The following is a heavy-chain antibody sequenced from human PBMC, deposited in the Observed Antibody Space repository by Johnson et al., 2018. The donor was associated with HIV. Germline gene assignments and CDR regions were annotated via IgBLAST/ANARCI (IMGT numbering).Heavy chain of an antibody. CDR1: GFTVSSNY. V-gene: IGHV3-66*01. D-gene: IGHD3-22*01. CDR3: ARVSSGGAFDI. CDR2: HYSDGGT. Sequence: MLLVESGGGLVQPGGSLRLSCAASGFTVSSNYMSWVRQAPGKGLEWVSVHYSDGGTYYADSVKGRFTISRDNSKNTLYLQMKSLRAGDTAVYYCARVSSGGAFDIWGQGTMVTVSS. J-gene: IGHJ3*02.